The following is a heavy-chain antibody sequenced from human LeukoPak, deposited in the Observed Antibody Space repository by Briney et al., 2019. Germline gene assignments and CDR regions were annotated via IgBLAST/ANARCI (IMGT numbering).Heavy chain of an antibody. D-gene: IGHD3-10*01. CDR1: GFNFNTYT. CDR3: ARELVRDYYFDY. CDR2: ISSDSSYI. V-gene: IGHV3-21*01. J-gene: IGHJ4*02. Sequence: GGSLRLSCAASGFNFNTYTMNWVRQAPGKGLEWVSSISSDSSYIYYADAVHGRFTVSRDNAKYSLYLQMNSLRAEDTAVYYCARELVRDYYFDYWGQGTLVTVSS.